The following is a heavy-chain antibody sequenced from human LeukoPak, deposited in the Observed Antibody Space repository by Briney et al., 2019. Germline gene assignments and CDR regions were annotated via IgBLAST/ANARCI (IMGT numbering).Heavy chain of an antibody. CDR1: GFTFSSYA. Sequence: GGSLRLSCAASGFTFSSYAMSWVRQAPGKGLEWVSAISGSGGSTYYADSVKGRFTISRDNSKNTLYLQMNSLRAEDTAVYYCAKYVGGVEDYYYASSGYGWGQGTLVTVSS. D-gene: IGHD3-22*01. V-gene: IGHV3-23*01. CDR2: ISGSGGST. CDR3: AKYVGGVEDYYYASSGYG. J-gene: IGHJ4*02.